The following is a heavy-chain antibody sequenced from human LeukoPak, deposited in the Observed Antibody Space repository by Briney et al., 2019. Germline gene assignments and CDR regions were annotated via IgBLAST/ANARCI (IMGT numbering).Heavy chain of an antibody. Sequence: SETLSLTCTVSGGSISSYYWSWIRQPPGKGLEWIGHIYYSGSTNYNPSLKSRVTISVDTSKNQFSLKLSSVTAADTAVYYCARQELLPPYYYMDVWGKGTTVTVSS. CDR1: GGSISSYY. D-gene: IGHD1-26*01. V-gene: IGHV4-59*01. J-gene: IGHJ6*03. CDR3: ARQELLPPYYYMDV. CDR2: IYYSGST.